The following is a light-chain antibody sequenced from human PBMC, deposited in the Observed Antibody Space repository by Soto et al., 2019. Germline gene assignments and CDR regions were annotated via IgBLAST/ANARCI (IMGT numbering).Light chain of an antibody. V-gene: IGKV3-15*01. CDR3: QQYGSSLGT. CDR2: GAS. J-gene: IGKJ3*01. CDR1: QSVSRN. Sequence: ETVMTQSPATLSVSPGDGATLSCRASQSVSRNLAWYQQRPGQAPRLLIYGASTRASGIPARFSGSGSGTDFTLTISRLEPEDFAVYYCQQYGSSLGTFGPGTKVDIK.